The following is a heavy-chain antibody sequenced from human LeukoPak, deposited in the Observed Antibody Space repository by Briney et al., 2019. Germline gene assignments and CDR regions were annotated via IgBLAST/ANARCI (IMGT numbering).Heavy chain of an antibody. CDR3: ARLGRWLQSSAEYFQH. CDR1: GCSFTSYW. J-gene: IGHJ1*01. CDR2: IYPGGSDT. V-gene: IGHV5-51*01. D-gene: IGHD5-24*01. Sequence: GESLKISCKGSGCSFTSYWIGWVRQMPGKGLEWXXIIYPGGSDTRYRSSFQGQVTISADKSISTAYLQWSSLKASDTAMYYCARLGRWLQSSAEYFQHWGQGTLVTVSS.